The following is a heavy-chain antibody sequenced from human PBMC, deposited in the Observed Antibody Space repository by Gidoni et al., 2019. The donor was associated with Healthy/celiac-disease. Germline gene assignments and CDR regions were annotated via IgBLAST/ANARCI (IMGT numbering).Heavy chain of an antibody. Sequence: QVQLVESGGGVVQPGRSLRLSCAASGFPFSSYGMHWVRQAPGKGLEWVAVISYDGSNKYYADSVKGRFTISRDNSKNTLYLQMNSLRAEDTAVYYCAKALLGYCSSTSCYPTPFDYWGQGTLVTVSS. D-gene: IGHD2-2*01. CDR2: ISYDGSNK. J-gene: IGHJ4*02. CDR1: GFPFSSYG. CDR3: AKALLGYCSSTSCYPTPFDY. V-gene: IGHV3-30*18.